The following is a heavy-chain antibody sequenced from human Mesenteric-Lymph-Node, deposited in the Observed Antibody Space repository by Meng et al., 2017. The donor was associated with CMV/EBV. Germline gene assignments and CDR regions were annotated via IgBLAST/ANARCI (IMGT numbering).Heavy chain of an antibody. CDR1: GFTFSSYA. D-gene: IGHD2-2*01. Sequence: GESLKISCAASGFTFSSYAMSWVRQAPGKGLEWVSVIYSGGSSTYYADSVKGRFTISRDNSKNTLYLQMNSLRAEDTAVYYCAKDDCSSTSRYSLAFDYWGQGTLVTVSS. V-gene: IGHV3-23*03. CDR3: AKDDCSSTSRYSLAFDY. CDR2: IYSGGSST. J-gene: IGHJ4*02.